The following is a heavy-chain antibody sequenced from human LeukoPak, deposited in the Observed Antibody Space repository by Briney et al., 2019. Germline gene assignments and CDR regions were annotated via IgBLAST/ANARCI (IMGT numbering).Heavy chain of an antibody. CDR2: IYYSGST. V-gene: IGHV4-39*01. CDR3: ARLEAVVTSLDY. CDR1: GGSISSSSYY. J-gene: IGHJ4*02. D-gene: IGHD2-21*02. Sequence: SETLSLTCTVSGGSISSSSYYWGWIRQPPGKGLEWIGSIYYSGSTYYNPSLESRVTISVDTSKNQFSLKLSSVTAADTAVYYCARLEAVVTSLDYWGQGTLVTVSS.